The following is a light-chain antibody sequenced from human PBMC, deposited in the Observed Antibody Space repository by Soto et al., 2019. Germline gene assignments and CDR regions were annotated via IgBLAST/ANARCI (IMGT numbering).Light chain of an antibody. V-gene: IGLV2-11*01. CDR3: CSYAGYYLPSL. CDR1: STDVGGYNY. CDR2: DVN. Sequence: QSALTQPRSVSGSPGQSVTISCTGTSTDVGGYNYVSWYQHHPGKAPKLMIYDVNKRPSGVPDRFSGSKSGNTASLTISGLRPEDEADYYCCSYAGYYLPSLFGTGTKVTVL. J-gene: IGLJ1*01.